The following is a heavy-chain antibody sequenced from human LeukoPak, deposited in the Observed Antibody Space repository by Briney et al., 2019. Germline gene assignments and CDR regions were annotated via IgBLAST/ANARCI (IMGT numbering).Heavy chain of an antibody. D-gene: IGHD3-3*01. Sequence: PSETLSLTCTVSGGSISSYYWSWIRQPPGKGLEWIGYIYYTGNTNYNPSLTSRVTISVDTSKNQFSLKLSSVTAADTAVYYCARGYDFWSGDINWGQGTLVTVSS. J-gene: IGHJ4*02. CDR1: GGSISSYY. CDR2: IYYTGNT. V-gene: IGHV4-59*01. CDR3: ARGYDFWSGDIN.